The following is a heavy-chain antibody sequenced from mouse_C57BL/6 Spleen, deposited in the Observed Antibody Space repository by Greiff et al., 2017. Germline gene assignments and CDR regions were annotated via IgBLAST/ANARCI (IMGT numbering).Heavy chain of an antibody. CDR1: GYTFTGYW. Sequence: VQLQQSGAELMKPGASVKLSCKATGYTFTGYWIAWVKQRPGHGLEWIGEILPGSGSTNYTEKFKGKATFTADTSSNTAYMQLSSLTTEDSAIYYCARGPTVVEGDDWGQGTSVTVSA. V-gene: IGHV1-9*01. D-gene: IGHD1-1*01. J-gene: IGHJ4*01. CDR2: ILPGSGST. CDR3: ARGPTVVEGDD.